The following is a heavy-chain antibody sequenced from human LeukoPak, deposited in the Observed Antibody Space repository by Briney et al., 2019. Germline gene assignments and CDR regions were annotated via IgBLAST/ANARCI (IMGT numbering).Heavy chain of an antibody. Sequence: PGGSLRLSCAVNGGSFTGLYWNWIRQPPGKGLEWIGEINHSGSTSYNPSLKSRATISVDTSRNQFSLKLSSMTAADTAVYYCLVAAAALGSQHWGQGTLVTVSS. J-gene: IGHJ1*01. CDR1: GGSFTGLY. V-gene: IGHV4-34*01. D-gene: IGHD6-13*01. CDR3: LVAAAALGSQH. CDR2: INHSGST.